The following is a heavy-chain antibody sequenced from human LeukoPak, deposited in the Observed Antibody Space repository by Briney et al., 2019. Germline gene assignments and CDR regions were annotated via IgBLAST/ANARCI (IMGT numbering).Heavy chain of an antibody. V-gene: IGHV3-23*01. Sequence: SGGSLRLSCAASGFTFSSYAMTWVRQAPGKGLEWVSTISGTGGSTYYADSVKGRFTISRDNSKNTLYPQMTSLRAEDTAVYYCAKMWELPKRFDYWGQGTLVTVSP. D-gene: IGHD1-26*01. CDR2: ISGTGGST. J-gene: IGHJ4*02. CDR3: AKMWELPKRFDY. CDR1: GFTFSSYA.